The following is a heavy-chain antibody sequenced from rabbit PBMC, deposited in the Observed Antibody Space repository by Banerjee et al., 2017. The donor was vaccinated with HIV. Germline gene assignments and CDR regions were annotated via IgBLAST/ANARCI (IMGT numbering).Heavy chain of an antibody. V-gene: IGHV1S45*01. CDR1: GFSFYGYW. Sequence: QEQLEESGGDLVKPEGSLTLTCTASGFSFYGYWICWVRQAPGKGLEWIACIEASKSDATYYASWAKGRFTISKNSSTTVTLQMTSQTAADTATYFCARTDAGGSGDGYDFWGPGTLVTVS. CDR2: IEASKSDAT. J-gene: IGHJ6*01. D-gene: IGHD8-1*01. CDR3: ARTDAGGSGDGYDF.